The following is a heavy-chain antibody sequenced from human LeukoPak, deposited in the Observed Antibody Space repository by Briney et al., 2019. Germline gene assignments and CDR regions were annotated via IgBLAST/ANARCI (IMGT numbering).Heavy chain of an antibody. CDR1: GYTFTSYG. Sequence: GASVTVSCKGSGYTFTSYGISWVRQAPGQGLEWMGWINPNSGGTNYAQKFQGRVTMTRDTSISTAYMELSRLRSDDTAVYYCARDWLVLTVTDAFDIWGQGTMVTVSS. J-gene: IGHJ3*02. V-gene: IGHV1-2*02. D-gene: IGHD4-17*01. CDR2: INPNSGGT. CDR3: ARDWLVLTVTDAFDI.